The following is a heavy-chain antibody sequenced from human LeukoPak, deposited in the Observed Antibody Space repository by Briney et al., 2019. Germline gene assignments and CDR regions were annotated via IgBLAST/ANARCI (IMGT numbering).Heavy chain of an antibody. CDR2: ISYDGSNK. CDR1: GFTFSSYG. V-gene: IGHV3-30*18. CDR3: AKVPGLERAYYYYGMDV. J-gene: IGHJ6*04. D-gene: IGHD1-1*01. Sequence: GGSLRLSCAASGFTFSSYGMRWVRQAPGKGLEWVAVISYDGSNKYYADSVKGRFTISRDNSKNTLYLQMNSLRAEDTAVYYCAKVPGLERAYYYYGMDVWGKGTTVTVSS.